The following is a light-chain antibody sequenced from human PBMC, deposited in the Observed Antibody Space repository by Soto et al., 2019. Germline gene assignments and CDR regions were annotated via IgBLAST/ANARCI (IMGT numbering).Light chain of an antibody. CDR1: QSINSN. CDR3: QQYNIWPLT. V-gene: IGKV3-15*01. Sequence: IVLTQSPGTLSLSPGERATLSCGASQSINSNLAWYQQKPGQAPRLLIYDASTRATGITARFSGSGSGTEFTLTISGLQSEDFAVYCCQQYNIWPLTFGGGTKVDIK. CDR2: DAS. J-gene: IGKJ4*01.